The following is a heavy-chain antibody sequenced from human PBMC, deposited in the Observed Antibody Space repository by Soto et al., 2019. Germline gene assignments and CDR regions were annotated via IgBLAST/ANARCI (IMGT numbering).Heavy chain of an antibody. V-gene: IGHV3-30-3*01. CDR2: ISYDGSNK. CDR1: GFTFSSYA. CDR3: AREGLHTVTPGLDAFDI. D-gene: IGHD4-17*01. Sequence: GGSLRLSCAASGFTFSSYAMHWVRQAPGKGLEWVAVISYDGSNKYYADSVKGRFTISRDNSKNTLYLQMNSLRAEDTAVYYCAREGLHTVTPGLDAFDIWGQGTMVTVSS. J-gene: IGHJ3*02.